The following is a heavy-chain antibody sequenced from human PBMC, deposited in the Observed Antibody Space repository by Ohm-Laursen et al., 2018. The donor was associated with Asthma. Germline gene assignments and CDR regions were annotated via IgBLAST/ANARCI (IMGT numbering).Heavy chain of an antibody. CDR3: ARDSRLAYYYDSSGYYYFDY. CDR2: INPNSGGT. D-gene: IGHD3-22*01. Sequence: SVKVSCKASGYTFTGYYMHWVRQAPGQGLEWMGWINPNSGGTNYAQKFQGWVTMTRDTSISTAYMELSRLRSDDTAVYYCARDSRLAYYYDSSGYYYFDYWGQGTLVTVSS. CDR1: GYTFTGYY. V-gene: IGHV1-2*04. J-gene: IGHJ4*02.